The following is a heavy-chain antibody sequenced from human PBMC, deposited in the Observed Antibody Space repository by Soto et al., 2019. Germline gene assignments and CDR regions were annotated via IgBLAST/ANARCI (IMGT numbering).Heavy chain of an antibody. CDR1: GYTFTSYD. CDR2: MNPNSGNT. CDR3: AKAPRGIAADPFDY. J-gene: IGHJ4*02. V-gene: IGHV1-8*01. D-gene: IGHD6-13*01. Sequence: ASVKVSCKASGYTFTSYDINWVRQATGQGLEWMGWMNPNSGNTGYAQKFQGRVTMTRNTSISTAYMELSSLRSEDTAVYYCAKAPRGIAADPFDYWGQGTLVTVSS.